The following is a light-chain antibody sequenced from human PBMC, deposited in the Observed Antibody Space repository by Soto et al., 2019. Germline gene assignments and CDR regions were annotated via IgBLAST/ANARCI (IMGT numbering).Light chain of an antibody. Sequence: EIVMTQSPATLSVSPGERATLSCRASQSVSTNLAWYQQKPGQSPRLLIYGASTRATGIPARFSGSGSETEFTLTISSLQSEEFAVYYCQQYTNWPPYTFGQGTNLEIK. J-gene: IGKJ2*01. V-gene: IGKV3-15*01. CDR2: GAS. CDR1: QSVSTN. CDR3: QQYTNWPPYT.